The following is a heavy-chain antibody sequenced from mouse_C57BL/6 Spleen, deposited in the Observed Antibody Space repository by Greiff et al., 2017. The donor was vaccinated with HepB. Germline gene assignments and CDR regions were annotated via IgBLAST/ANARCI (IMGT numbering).Heavy chain of an antibody. CDR1: GFTFSSYT. Sequence: EVKVVESGGGLVKPGGSLKLSCAASGFTFSSYTMSWVRQTPEKRLEWVATISGGGGNTCYPDSVKGRFPISRDNAKNPLYLQMSSLRSEDTALYYCARGGSYDYPPWFAYWGQGTLVTVSA. D-gene: IGHD2-4*01. J-gene: IGHJ3*01. CDR2: ISGGGGNT. CDR3: ARGGSYDYPPWFAY. V-gene: IGHV5-9*01.